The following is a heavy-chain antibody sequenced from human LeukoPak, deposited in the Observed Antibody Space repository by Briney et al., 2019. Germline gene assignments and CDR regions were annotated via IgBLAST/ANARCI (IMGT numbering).Heavy chain of an antibody. V-gene: IGHV4-30-4*01. CDR3: AREIAVAGTRYYMDV. D-gene: IGHD6-19*01. J-gene: IGHJ6*03. CDR1: GGSISSGDYY. Sequence: SQTLSLTCTVSGGSISSGDYYWSWLRQPPGKGLEWIGYIYYSGSTYYNPSLKSRVTISVDTSKNQFSLKLSSVTAADTAVYYCAREIAVAGTRYYMDVWGKGTTVTVSS. CDR2: IYYSGST.